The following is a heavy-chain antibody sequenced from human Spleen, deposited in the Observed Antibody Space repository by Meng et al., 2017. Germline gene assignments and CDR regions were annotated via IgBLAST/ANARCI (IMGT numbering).Heavy chain of an antibody. Sequence: QVQVVQSGAELQKPGASVKVSCKPSGYTFTAYYIHWVRQAPGQGLEWMGHVNPDTGDTLYAQKFQGRVSMTGDTSISTAYVELSGLRSDDTAMYYCARDEDISAAGKLFGDYWGQGTLVTVSS. V-gene: IGHV1-2*06. CDR3: ARDEDISAAGKLFGDY. D-gene: IGHD6-13*01. CDR2: VNPDTGDT. J-gene: IGHJ4*02. CDR1: GYTFTAYY.